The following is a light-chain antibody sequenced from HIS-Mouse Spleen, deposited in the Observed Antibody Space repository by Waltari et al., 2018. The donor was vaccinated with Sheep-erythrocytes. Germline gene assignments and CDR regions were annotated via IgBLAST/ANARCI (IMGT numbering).Light chain of an antibody. V-gene: IGLV3-10*01. Sequence: SYELTQPPSVSVSPGQTARITCSGYALPKKYAYWYQQKSGQAPVLVIYEDSKRPSGIPERFSGSSSGTMATLTISGAQVEDEADYYCYSTDSSGNGVFGGGTKLTVL. CDR1: ALPKKY. CDR3: YSTDSSGNGV. J-gene: IGLJ2*01. CDR2: EDS.